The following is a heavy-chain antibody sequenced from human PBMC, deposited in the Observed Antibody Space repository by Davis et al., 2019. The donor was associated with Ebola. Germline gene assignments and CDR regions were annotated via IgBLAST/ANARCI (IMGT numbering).Heavy chain of an antibody. CDR1: GYTFTSYG. D-gene: IGHD3/OR15-3a*01. CDR2: ISTYNGNT. V-gene: IGHV1-18*04. J-gene: IGHJ4*02. Sequence: ASVKVSCKASGYTFTSYGLSWVRQPPEQGLEWMGWISTYNGNTYYAQKLQGRVTMTRDTSTSTAYMELRSLRSDDTAVYYCARDFRLGDFFGDYWGQGTLVTVSS. CDR3: ARDFRLGDFFGDY.